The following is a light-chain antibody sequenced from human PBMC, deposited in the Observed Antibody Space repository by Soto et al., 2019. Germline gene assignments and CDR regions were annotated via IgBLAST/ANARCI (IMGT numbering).Light chain of an antibody. CDR2: GAS. V-gene: IGKV3-15*01. CDR3: LYYYGWPRT. CDR1: QTVDGD. Sequence: VVMTQSPASLAVSPGERVTLACRASQTVDGDVAWYQQKPGQAPRLLISGASTRAAGIPDRFSVSGSGTEFTLTITSLQSDDFAVYFCLYYYGWPRTFGRGTRVENK. J-gene: IGKJ1*01.